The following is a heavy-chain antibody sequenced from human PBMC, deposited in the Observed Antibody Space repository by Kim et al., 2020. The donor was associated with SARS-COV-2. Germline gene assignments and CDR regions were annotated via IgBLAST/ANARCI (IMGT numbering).Heavy chain of an antibody. CDR1: GGSISYYY. CDR3: GGCYSYDGSDYSPFWY. V-gene: IGHV4-59*01. Sequence: SETLSLTCTVSGGSISYYYWSWFLHPPRRGLVWLVYVFYSGSTTYYPPLKNRRTTMSEDNKKKLSPQLTSVTAAAAAAVYYSGGCYSYDGSDYSPFWYWG. J-gene: IGHJ4*01. D-gene: IGHD3-22*01. CDR2: VFYSGST.